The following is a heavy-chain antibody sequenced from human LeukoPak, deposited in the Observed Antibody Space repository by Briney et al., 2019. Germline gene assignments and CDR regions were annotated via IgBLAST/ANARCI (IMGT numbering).Heavy chain of an antibody. Sequence: SETLSLTCDVYGASFTGYYWSWIRQSPGKGLEWIGEINHSGSTNYNPSLKSRVTIDTTKNQFSLKLSSVTAADTAVYYCARHSVIVGATKWYFDLWGRGTLITVSS. J-gene: IGHJ2*01. CDR3: ARHSVIVGATKWYFDL. V-gene: IGHV4-34*01. CDR1: GASFTGYY. D-gene: IGHD1-26*01. CDR2: INHSGST.